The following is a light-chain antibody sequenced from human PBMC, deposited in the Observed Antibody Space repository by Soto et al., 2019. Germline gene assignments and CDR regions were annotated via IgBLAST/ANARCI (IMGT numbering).Light chain of an antibody. CDR1: QGISVF. CDR2: AAS. Sequence: DIQMTQSPSSLSAFVGDTVTITCRASQGISVFLSWHQQKPGKAPKLLIYAASSLQSGVPSRFSGSGSGTDFTLTISSLQPEDFATYYCQQSYSTPPTFGQGTRLEIK. J-gene: IGKJ5*01. V-gene: IGKV1-39*01. CDR3: QQSYSTPPT.